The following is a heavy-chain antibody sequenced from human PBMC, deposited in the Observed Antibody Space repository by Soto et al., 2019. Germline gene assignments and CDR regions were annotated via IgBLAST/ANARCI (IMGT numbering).Heavy chain of an antibody. CDR2: IYYSGST. Sequence: QVQLQESGPGLVKPSETLSLTCSVSGGSISGYYWSWIRQTPEKGLEWIGYIYYSGSTNYNPSLTSQVTMLIDMSKNQFSLKLTSVSAADTAVYYCAAAPRYWGQGILVTVSS. V-gene: IGHV4-59*01. CDR1: GGSISGYY. J-gene: IGHJ4*02. CDR3: AAAPRY. D-gene: IGHD2-15*01.